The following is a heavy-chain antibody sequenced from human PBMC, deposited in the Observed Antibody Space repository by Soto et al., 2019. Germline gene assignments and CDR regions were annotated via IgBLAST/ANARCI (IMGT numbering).Heavy chain of an antibody. CDR2: IDWDDDK. J-gene: IGHJ6*02. CDR3: ARTTQGGCTNGVCHRAYYYSGMDV. Sequence: SGPTLVNPTQTLTLTCTFSGFSLSTSGMCVSWIRQPPGKALEWLALIDWDDDKYYSTSLKTRLTISKDTSKNQVVLTMTNMDPVDKATYYCARTTQGGCTNGVCHRAYYYSGMDVWAQGTTVTVYS. CDR1: GFSLSTSGMC. V-gene: IGHV2-70*01. D-gene: IGHD2-8*01.